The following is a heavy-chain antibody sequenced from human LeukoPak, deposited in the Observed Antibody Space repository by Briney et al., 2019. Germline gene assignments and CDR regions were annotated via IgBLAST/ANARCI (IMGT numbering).Heavy chain of an antibody. CDR1: GGSITSHY. CDR2: VLDSVRT. CDR3: ATLKRGSIYGYFDF. V-gene: IGHV4-59*11. J-gene: IGHJ4*02. Sequence: SETLSLTCTVSGGSITSHYWSWIRQPPGKGLEWIAYVLDSVRTKDNPSLQSRLTLSADTSKNQFSLRLSSVTAADTPVYYCATLKRGSIYGYFDFWGQGIKVTVSP. D-gene: IGHD5-18*01.